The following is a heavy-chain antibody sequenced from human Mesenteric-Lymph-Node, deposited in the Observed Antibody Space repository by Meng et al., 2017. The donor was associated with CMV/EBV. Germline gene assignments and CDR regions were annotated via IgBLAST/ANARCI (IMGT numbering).Heavy chain of an antibody. V-gene: IGHV3-21*01. CDR1: GFTFSSYS. CDR2: ISSSSSYI. J-gene: IGHJ6*02. CDR3: ARAKAGAYYYYGMDV. D-gene: IGHD6-19*01. Sequence: GESLKISCAASGFTFSSYSMNWVRQAPGKGLEWVSSISSSSSYIYYADSVKGRFTISRDNAKNSLYLQMNSLRAEDTAVYYCARAKAGAYYYYGMDVWGQGTTVTVSS.